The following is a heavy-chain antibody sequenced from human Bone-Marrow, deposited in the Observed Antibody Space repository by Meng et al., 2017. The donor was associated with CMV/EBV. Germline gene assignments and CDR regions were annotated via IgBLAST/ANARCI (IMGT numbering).Heavy chain of an antibody. Sequence: GESLKIPCTASGFTFSSYGMHWVRQTPGKGLEWVIFIRHDGNYIFDAASVKGRFTVSRDNSKNTLFLQMNSLRPEDTGIYYCAKGQTADYWGQGRRSPSPQ. J-gene: IGHJ4*02. CDR2: IRHDGNYI. CDR3: AKGQTADY. V-gene: IGHV3-30*02. CDR1: GFTFSSYG.